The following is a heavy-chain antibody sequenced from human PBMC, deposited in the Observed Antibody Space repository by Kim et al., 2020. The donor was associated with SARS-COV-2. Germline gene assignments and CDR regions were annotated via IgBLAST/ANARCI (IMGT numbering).Heavy chain of an antibody. J-gene: IGHJ6*02. Sequence: SETLSLTCTVSGGSISSGGYYWSWIRQHPGKGLEWIGYIYYSGSTYYNPSLKSRVTISVDTSKNQFSLKLSSVTAADTAVYYCARFPYYYDSSGYYISPLYYGMDVWGQGTTVTVSS. CDR1: GGSISSGGYY. D-gene: IGHD3-22*01. CDR3: ARFPYYYDSSGYYISPLYYGMDV. CDR2: IYYSGST. V-gene: IGHV4-31*03.